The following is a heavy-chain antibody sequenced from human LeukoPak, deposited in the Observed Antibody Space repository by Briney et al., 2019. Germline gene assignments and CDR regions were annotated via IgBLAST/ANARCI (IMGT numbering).Heavy chain of an antibody. V-gene: IGHV1-24*01. J-gene: IGHJ5*02. CDR3: ARGGYSSGWYSPNWFDP. Sequence: ASVKVSCKVSGYTLTELSMHWVRQAPGKGLEWMGGFDPEDGETIYAQKFQGRVTMTEDTSTDTAYMELSRLRSDDTAVYYCARGGYSSGWYSPNWFDPWGQGTLVTVSS. CDR2: FDPEDGET. D-gene: IGHD6-19*01. CDR1: GYTLTELS.